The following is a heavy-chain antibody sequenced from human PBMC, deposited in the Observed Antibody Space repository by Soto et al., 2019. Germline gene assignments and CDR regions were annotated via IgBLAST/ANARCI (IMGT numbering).Heavy chain of an antibody. D-gene: IGHD2-15*01. CDR3: ARSPCSGGSCYGKTDAFDI. CDR2: INPSGGST. CDR1: GYTFTSYY. V-gene: IGHV1-46*03. J-gene: IGHJ3*02. Sequence: GASVKVSCKASGYTFTSYYMHWVRQAPGQGLEWMGIINPSGGSTSYAQKFQGRVTMTRDTSTSTVYMELSSLRSEDTAVYYCARSPCSGGSCYGKTDAFDIWGQGTMVTVSS.